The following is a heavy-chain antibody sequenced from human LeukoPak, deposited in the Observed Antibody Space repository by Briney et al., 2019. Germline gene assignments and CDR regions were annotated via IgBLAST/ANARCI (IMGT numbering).Heavy chain of an antibody. CDR3: AREGPYYYDSSGYPPHAFDI. CDR2: ISSSGSTI. CDR1: GFTFSDYY. J-gene: IGHJ3*02. Sequence: GGSLRLSCAASGFTFSDYYMSWIRQAPGKGLEWVSYISSSGSTIYYADSVKGRFTISRDNAKNSLYLQMNSLRAEDTAVYYCAREGPYYYDSSGYPPHAFDIWGQGTMVTVSS. D-gene: IGHD3-22*01. V-gene: IGHV3-11*04.